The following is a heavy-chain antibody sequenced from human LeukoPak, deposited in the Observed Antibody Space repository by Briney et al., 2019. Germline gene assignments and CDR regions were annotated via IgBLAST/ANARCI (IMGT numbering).Heavy chain of an antibody. V-gene: IGHV3-11*04. J-gene: IGHJ6*02. CDR3: AGIGGELRLDYYYGMDV. CDR2: ISSTGSSI. CDR1: GFTFSDYY. D-gene: IGHD1-26*01. Sequence: KPGGSLRLSCAASGFTFSDYYMYWIRQAPGKGLEWVSYISSTGSSIYYADSVKGRFTISRDNAKDSLYLQMNSLRAEDTAVYYCAGIGGELRLDYYYGMDVWGQGTTVTVSS.